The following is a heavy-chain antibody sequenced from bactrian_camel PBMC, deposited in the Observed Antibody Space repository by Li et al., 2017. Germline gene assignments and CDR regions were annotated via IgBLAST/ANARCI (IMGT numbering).Heavy chain of an antibody. CDR3: ATRDYGGSWVDFAH. CDR1: GFTFSSYY. V-gene: IGHV3-2*01. CDR2: IYSNGSRA. D-gene: IGHD6*01. Sequence: VQLVESGGGLVQPGGSLRLSCATSGFTFSSYYMSWVRQAPGKGLEWVSSIYSNGSRAYYADSVKGRFTISRDNAKNTVYLQMNSLKSEDTALYYCATRDYGGSWVDFAHWGQGTQVTVS. J-gene: IGHJ6*01.